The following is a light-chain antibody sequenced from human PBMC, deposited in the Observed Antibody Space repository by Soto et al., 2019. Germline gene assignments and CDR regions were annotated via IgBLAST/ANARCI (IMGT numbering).Light chain of an antibody. V-gene: IGKV1-13*02. CDR3: QQFNSYPIT. J-gene: IGKJ5*01. CDR1: QDIRGA. CDR2: DVS. Sequence: AIQVTQSPSSLSASVGARVTITCRASQDIRGALAWYQQKPGKAPKLLIYDVSTLESGVPSRFSGSGSGTEFTLTISSLQPEDFGTYYCQQFNSYPITFGRGTRLEIK.